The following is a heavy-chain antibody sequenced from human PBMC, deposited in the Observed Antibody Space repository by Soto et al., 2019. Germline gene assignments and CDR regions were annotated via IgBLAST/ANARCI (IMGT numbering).Heavy chain of an antibody. D-gene: IGHD2-15*01. V-gene: IGHV3-23*01. CDR2: ITGGGGST. J-gene: IGHJ4*02. Sequence: GGSLRLSCAASGFTFSSSAMSWVRRAPGEGLEWISAITGGGGSTYYADSVKGRFTISRDNSKNTLFLQMSSLRAEDTAIYYCAKGSGSVRPYYFDCWGQGTLVTVSS. CDR1: GFTFSSSA. CDR3: AKGSGSVRPYYFDC.